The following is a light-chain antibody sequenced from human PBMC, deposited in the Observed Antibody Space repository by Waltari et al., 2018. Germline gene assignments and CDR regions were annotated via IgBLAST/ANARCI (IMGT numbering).Light chain of an antibody. Sequence: QSALTQEASVSGTVAQKVTLSCTGNSNNIGSHALGWYQQISHGAPKTVMFGNSLPSGIPDRFSGSKSGTTDSLTISGLQPEDEADYYCSTWDYSLSIWVFGGGTKLTVL. CDR2: GNS. CDR3: STWDYSLSIWV. V-gene: IGLV1-44*01. J-gene: IGLJ3*02. CDR1: SNNIGSHA.